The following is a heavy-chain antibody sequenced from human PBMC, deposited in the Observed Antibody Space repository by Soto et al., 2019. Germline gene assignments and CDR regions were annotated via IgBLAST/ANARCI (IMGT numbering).Heavy chain of an antibody. V-gene: IGHV1-69*12. CDR3: AVHYYDSSGYYYLYWYFDL. Sequence: QVQLVQSGAEVKKPGSSVKVSCKASGGTFSSYAISWVRQAPGQGREWMGGIIPIFGTANYAQKFQGRVTIPADDATSTAYMERSSLRYEDTALYYCAVHYYDSSGYYYLYWYFDLWGRGTLVTVSS. CDR1: GGTFSSYA. CDR2: IIPIFGTA. D-gene: IGHD3-22*01. J-gene: IGHJ2*01.